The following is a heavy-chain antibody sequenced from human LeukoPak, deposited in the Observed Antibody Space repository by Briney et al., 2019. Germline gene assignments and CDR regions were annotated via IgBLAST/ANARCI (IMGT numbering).Heavy chain of an antibody. V-gene: IGHV1-18*01. J-gene: IGHJ4*02. Sequence: ASVKVSCKASGYTFTNYGISWVRQAPGQGLEWMGWISAYNGNTKYAQKLQGRVTMTTDTSTSTAYMELRSLRSDDTAVYYCARDAVRYCSGGSCHSHYWGQGTLVTVSS. CDR1: GYTFTNYG. CDR2: ISAYNGNT. D-gene: IGHD2-15*01. CDR3: ARDAVRYCSGGSCHSHY.